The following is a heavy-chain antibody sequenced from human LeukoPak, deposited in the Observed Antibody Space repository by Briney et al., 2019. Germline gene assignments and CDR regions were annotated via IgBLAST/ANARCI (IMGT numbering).Heavy chain of an antibody. CDR3: ARGRSGYSRMDV. CDR1: GGSFSGYY. Sequence: PSETLSLTCAVHGGSFSGYYWSWIRQPPGKGLEWIGEINHSGSTNYNPSLKSRVTISVDTSKNQFSLKLSSVTAADTAVYYCARGRSGYSRMDVWGQGTTVTVSS. V-gene: IGHV4-34*01. J-gene: IGHJ6*02. CDR2: INHSGST. D-gene: IGHD3-22*01.